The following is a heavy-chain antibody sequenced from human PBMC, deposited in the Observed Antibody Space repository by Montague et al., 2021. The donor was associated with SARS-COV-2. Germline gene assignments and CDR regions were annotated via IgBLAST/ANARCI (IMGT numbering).Heavy chain of an antibody. D-gene: IGHD2-15*01. CDR2: IYTSGST. Sequence: TLSLTCTVSGGSISSGSYHWSWIRQPAGRGLEWIGRIYTSGSTNYNPSLKSRVTISVDTSKNQFSLKLSSVTAADTAVYYCAGGRAATYYYGMDVWGQGTTVTVSS. CDR1: GGSISSGSYH. CDR3: AGGRAATYYYGMDV. V-gene: IGHV4-61*02. J-gene: IGHJ6*02.